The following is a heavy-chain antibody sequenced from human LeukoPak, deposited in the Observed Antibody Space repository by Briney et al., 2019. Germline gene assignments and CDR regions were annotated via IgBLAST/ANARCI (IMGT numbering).Heavy chain of an antibody. CDR3: ARTLYIAAAPGGFDY. CDR1: GYTFTGYY. J-gene: IGHJ4*02. CDR2: INPKNAGT. Sequence: ASVKVSCKASGYTFTGYYMHWVRQAPGQGLEWMGWINPKNAGTNYAQKFQGRVTMTRDTSTGTVYMELSRLRSDDTAVYYCARTLYIAAAPGGFDYWGQGTLVTVSS. D-gene: IGHD6-13*01. V-gene: IGHV1-2*02.